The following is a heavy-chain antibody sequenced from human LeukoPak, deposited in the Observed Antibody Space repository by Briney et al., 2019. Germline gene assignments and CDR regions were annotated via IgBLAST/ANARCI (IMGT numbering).Heavy chain of an antibody. Sequence: SGTLSLTCAVSGGSISSSNWWSWVRQPPGKGLEWIGEIYHSGSTNYNPSLKSRVTISVDTSKNQFSLKLSSVTAADTAVYYCARERVYHYYDSGGAFDIWGQGTMVTVSS. J-gene: IGHJ3*02. CDR1: GGSISSSNW. CDR3: ARERVYHYYDSGGAFDI. CDR2: IYHSGST. V-gene: IGHV4-4*02. D-gene: IGHD3-22*01.